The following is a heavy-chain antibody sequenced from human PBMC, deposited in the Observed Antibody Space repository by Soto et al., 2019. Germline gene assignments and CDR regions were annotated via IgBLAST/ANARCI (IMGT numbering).Heavy chain of an antibody. CDR1: GFTFSSYA. V-gene: IGHV3-23*01. Sequence: EVQLLESGGGLVQPGGSLRLSCAASGFTFSSYAMSWVRQAPGKGLEWVSAISGSGGSTYYADSVKGRFTISRDNSKNTLYLQMNSLRAEDTAVYYCANGDLVYSSSYYYYGMDVWGPGTTVTVSS. J-gene: IGHJ6*02. D-gene: IGHD6-13*01. CDR3: ANGDLVYSSSYYYYGMDV. CDR2: ISGSGGST.